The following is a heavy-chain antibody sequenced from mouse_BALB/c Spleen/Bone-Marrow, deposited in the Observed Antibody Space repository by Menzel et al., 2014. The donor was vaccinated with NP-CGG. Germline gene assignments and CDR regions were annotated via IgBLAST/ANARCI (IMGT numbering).Heavy chain of an antibody. CDR3: AREGGFRRGDYYAMDY. CDR2: INPYNDGT. J-gene: IGHJ4*01. Sequence: EVQLQQSGPELVKPGASVKMSCKASGYTFTAYVMHWVQQKPGQGLEWIGYINPYNDGTKYNEKFKGKATLTSDKSSSPAYMELSSLASEGSAVYYCAREGGFRRGDYYAMDYWGQGASVTVSS. V-gene: IGHV1-14*01. CDR1: GYTFTAYV.